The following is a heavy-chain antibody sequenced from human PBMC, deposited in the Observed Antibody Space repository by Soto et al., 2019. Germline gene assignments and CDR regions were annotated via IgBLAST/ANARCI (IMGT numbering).Heavy chain of an antibody. CDR1: GYTFTSYG. V-gene: IGHV1-18*01. CDR3: ARLTRAQDAFDI. Sequence: QVQMEQSGAEVKKPGASVKVSCKASGYTFTSYGISWVRQAPGQGLEWMGWISAYNGKTNYAQKLQGRVTMTTDTSTSTAYMKLRSLSPDDTAVYYCARLTRAQDAFDIWGQGTMVTVSS. J-gene: IGHJ3*02. D-gene: IGHD3-10*01. CDR2: ISAYNGKT.